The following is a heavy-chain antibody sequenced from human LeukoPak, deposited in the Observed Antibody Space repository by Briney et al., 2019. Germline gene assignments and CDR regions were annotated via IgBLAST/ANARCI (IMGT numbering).Heavy chain of an antibody. Sequence: SETLSLTCTVSGGSIGSGSYYWSWIRQPAGKGLEWIGRIYTSGSTNYNPSLKSRVTISVDTSKNQFSLKLSSVTAADTAVYYCARDPRYQLLSNAFDIWGQGTMVTVSS. J-gene: IGHJ3*02. D-gene: IGHD2-2*01. CDR2: IYTSGST. V-gene: IGHV4-61*02. CDR1: GGSIGSGSYY. CDR3: ARDPRYQLLSNAFDI.